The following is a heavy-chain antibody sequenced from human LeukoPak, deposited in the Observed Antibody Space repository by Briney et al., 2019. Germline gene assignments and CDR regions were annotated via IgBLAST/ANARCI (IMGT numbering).Heavy chain of an antibody. J-gene: IGHJ1*01. CDR1: GYTLSDLS. Sequence: ASVKVSCKVSGYTLSDLSMHWVRQAPGQGLEWMGGFDPEDGQRHYAQKFQGRAIMTQDTSTNTAYMDLSSLRSDDTAIYFCISGTEAVPVRFWGQGTLVTVSS. V-gene: IGHV1-24*01. D-gene: IGHD3-10*01. CDR3: ISGTEAVPVRF. CDR2: FDPEDGQR.